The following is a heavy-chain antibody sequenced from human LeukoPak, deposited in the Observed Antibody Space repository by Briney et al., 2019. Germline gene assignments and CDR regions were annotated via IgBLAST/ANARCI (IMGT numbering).Heavy chain of an antibody. V-gene: IGHV4-59*08. CDR3: ARSSGWHLDY. D-gene: IGHD6-19*01. CDR1: GGSISSYY. J-gene: IGHJ4*02. Sequence: SETLSLTCTVSGGSISSYYWSWIRQPPGKGLEWIGYIYYSGSTNYNPSLNSRVTISVDTSKNRFSLKLSSVTAADTAVYYCARSSGWHLDYWGQGTLVTVSS. CDR2: IYYSGST.